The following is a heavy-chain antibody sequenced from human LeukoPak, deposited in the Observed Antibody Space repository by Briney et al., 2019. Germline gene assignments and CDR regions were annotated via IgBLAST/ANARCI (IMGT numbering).Heavy chain of an antibody. CDR1: GFTFNTYP. CDR3: APQTITLVVVISPFDY. D-gene: IGHD3-22*01. CDR2: IQDDGAKT. V-gene: IGHV3-30*02. J-gene: IGHJ4*02. Sequence: GGSLRLSCAASGFTFNTYPMHWVRQAPGKGLEWVALIQDDGAKTNYADSVRGRFTISRYNSRSTVYLQMNSLKADDTAVYYCAPQTITLVVVISPFDYWGQGALVTVSS.